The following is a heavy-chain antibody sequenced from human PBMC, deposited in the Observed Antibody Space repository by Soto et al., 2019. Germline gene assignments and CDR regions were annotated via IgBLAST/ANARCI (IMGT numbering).Heavy chain of an antibody. D-gene: IGHD3-22*01. Sequence: SETLSLTCAVYGGSFSDHFCTWIRQSPGKGLEWIGDVNHRGSTSYNPSLKSRVTISLDSSKNQFSLSLSSVNAADTAVYYCARILVGAFDFWGQGVLVTVSS. CDR3: ARILVGAFDF. J-gene: IGHJ4*02. CDR2: VNHRGST. CDR1: GGSFSDHF. V-gene: IGHV4-34*01.